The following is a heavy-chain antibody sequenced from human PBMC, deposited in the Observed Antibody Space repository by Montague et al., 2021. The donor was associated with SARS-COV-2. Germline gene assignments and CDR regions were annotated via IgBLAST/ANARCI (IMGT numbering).Heavy chain of an antibody. Sequence: SLRLSCAASGFTFSSYAMGWVRQAPGKGLEWVSGISGSGGGTKYADSVKGQFTISRDNSKNTLHLQMNTLRAEDTAVYYCAKDLHPFTGEVVTYFENWGQGSLVTVSS. V-gene: IGHV3-23*01. J-gene: IGHJ1*01. CDR2: ISGSGGGT. D-gene: IGHD3-9*01. CDR3: AKDLHPFTGEVVTYFEN. CDR1: GFTFSSYA.